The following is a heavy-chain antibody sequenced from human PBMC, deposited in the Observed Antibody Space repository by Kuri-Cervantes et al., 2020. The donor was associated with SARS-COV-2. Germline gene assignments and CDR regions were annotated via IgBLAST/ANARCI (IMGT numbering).Heavy chain of an antibody. Sequence: GGSLRLSCAASGFTFDDYGMSWVRQAPGKGLEWVSGINWNGGSTGYADSVKGRFTISRDNARDSLYLQMNSLRADDTAVYYCASPRYCDSTTCCFSYWGQGTLVTVSS. J-gene: IGHJ4*02. D-gene: IGHD2-2*01. CDR1: GFTFDDYG. CDR3: ASPRYCDSTTCCFSY. CDR2: INWNGGST. V-gene: IGHV3-20*04.